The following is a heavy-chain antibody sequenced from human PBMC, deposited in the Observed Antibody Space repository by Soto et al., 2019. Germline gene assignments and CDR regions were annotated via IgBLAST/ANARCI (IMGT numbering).Heavy chain of an antibody. CDR1: GFTFRNYA. Sequence: QVQLVESGGGVVQPGGSLRLSCAASGFTFRNYAMHWVRQAPGKGLECLAVIAYDGSNAFYRDSVKGRFTISRDNSKNTRSLHMSRLRSEVTGVYYCARGDREDILVVVGARPGEYGIDIWGQGTTVTVSS. V-gene: IGHV3-30-3*01. J-gene: IGHJ6*02. CDR3: ARGDREDILVVVGARPGEYGIDI. CDR2: IAYDGSNA. D-gene: IGHD2-15*01.